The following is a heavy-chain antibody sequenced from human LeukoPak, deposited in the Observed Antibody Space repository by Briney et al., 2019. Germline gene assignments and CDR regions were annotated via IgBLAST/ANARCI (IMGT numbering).Heavy chain of an antibody. CDR2: IYSGGNT. Sequence: PGGSLRLSCAASGFTVSSNYMSWVRQAPGKGLEWVSVIYSGGNTYYADSVEGRFTISRDNSKNTLYLQMNSLRAEDTAVYYCTKGTIWLPFDYWGQGTLVTVSS. V-gene: IGHV3-66*01. D-gene: IGHD5-18*01. J-gene: IGHJ4*02. CDR3: TKGTIWLPFDY. CDR1: GFTVSSNY.